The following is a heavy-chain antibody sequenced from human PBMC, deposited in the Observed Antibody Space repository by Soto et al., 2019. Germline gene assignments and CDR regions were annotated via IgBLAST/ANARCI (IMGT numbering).Heavy chain of an antibody. Sequence: ASVQVSSKASGYTDASCYLHCVRHAPGQWLEWMGIVNPSGGSTTYAQNFQGRVAITRDTSASTAYMELRSLRSEDTAVYYCARDGARITVFGVVYYFDYWGQGTLVTVSS. V-gene: IGHV1-46*01. CDR2: VNPSGGST. J-gene: IGHJ4*02. CDR3: ARDGARITVFGVVYYFDY. CDR1: GYTDASCY. D-gene: IGHD3-3*01.